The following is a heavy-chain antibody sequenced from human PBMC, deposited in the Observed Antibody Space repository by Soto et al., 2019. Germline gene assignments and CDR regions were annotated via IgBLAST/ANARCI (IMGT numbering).Heavy chain of an antibody. J-gene: IGHJ2*01. CDR3: ARPERYSSSSDYFDL. CDR2: IYYSGST. V-gene: IGHV4-39*01. CDR1: GGSISSSSYY. Sequence: QLQLQESGPGLVKPSETLSLTCTVSGGSISSSSYYWGWIRQPPGKGLEWIGSIYYSGSTYYNPSLKSRVNISVDTSKNQFALKLSSVTAADTAVYYCARPERYSSSSDYFDLRGRGTLVTVSS. D-gene: IGHD6-6*01.